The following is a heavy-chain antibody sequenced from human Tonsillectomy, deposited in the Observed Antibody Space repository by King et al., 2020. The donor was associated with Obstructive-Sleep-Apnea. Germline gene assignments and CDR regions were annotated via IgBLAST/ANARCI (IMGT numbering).Heavy chain of an antibody. Sequence: VQLVESGGGLVQPGGSLRLSCAASGFTVSSNYMSWVRQAPGKGLEWVSVIYSGGSTYYADSVKGRFTISRDNSKNTLYLQMNSLRAEDTAVYYCARPGVDTAMAFDYWGQGTLVTVSS. J-gene: IGHJ4*02. CDR3: ARPGVDTAMAFDY. CDR2: IYSGGST. D-gene: IGHD5-18*01. CDR1: GFTVSSNY. V-gene: IGHV3-66*04.